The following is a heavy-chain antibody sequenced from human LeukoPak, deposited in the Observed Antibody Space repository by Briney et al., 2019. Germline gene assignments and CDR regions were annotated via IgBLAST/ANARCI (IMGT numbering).Heavy chain of an antibody. CDR3: ARDRDGYTQALDY. V-gene: IGHV3-53*01. J-gene: IGHJ4*02. CDR1: GFTVSSNY. Sequence: PGGSLRLSCAASGFTVSSNYMSWVRQAPGKGLEWVSVIYSGGSTYYADSVKGRFTISRDNSKNTLYLQMNSLRAEDTAVYYCARDRDGYTQALDYWGQGTLVTVSS. D-gene: IGHD5-24*01. CDR2: IYSGGST.